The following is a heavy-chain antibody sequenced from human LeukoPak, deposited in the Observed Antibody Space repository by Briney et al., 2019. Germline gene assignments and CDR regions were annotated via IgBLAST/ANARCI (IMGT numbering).Heavy chain of an antibody. D-gene: IGHD6-19*01. CDR1: GFTFSNAW. CDR3: TTHRRYSSAWYWGY. J-gene: IGHJ4*02. Sequence: GGSLRLSCAASGFTFSNAWMSWVRQAPGKGLEWVGRIKSKTDGGTTDYAAPVKGRFTISRDDSKNTLYLQMNSLKTEDTAVYYCTTHRRYSSAWYWGYWGQGTLVTVSS. V-gene: IGHV3-15*01. CDR2: IKSKTDGGTT.